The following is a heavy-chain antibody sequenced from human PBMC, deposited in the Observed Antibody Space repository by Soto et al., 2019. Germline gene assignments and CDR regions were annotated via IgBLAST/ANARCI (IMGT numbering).Heavy chain of an antibody. V-gene: IGHV3-33*01. CDR1: GFIFSAFG. D-gene: IGHD6-25*01. CDR2: IWHDGSDK. Sequence: VQLVESGGGVVQPGRSLRLSCAASGFIFSAFGMHWVRQVPGKGLEWVAVIWHDGSDKYYADSVKGRFTVSRDNSKNTLFLQMNSLRAEDTAVYYCARDVYSGGLEYWGQGTLVTVSS. J-gene: IGHJ4*02. CDR3: ARDVYSGGLEY.